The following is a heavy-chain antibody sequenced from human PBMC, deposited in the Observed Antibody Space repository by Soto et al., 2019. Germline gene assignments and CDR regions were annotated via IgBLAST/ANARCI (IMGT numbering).Heavy chain of an antibody. Sequence: PSETLSLTCAVYGGSFSAYYWSWVRQPPGKGLEWIGEIIHSESTKYNPSLKSRVTISVDTSKNQFSLKLSSVTAADTAVYYCAGPKFFPMIVAYGGAFDIWGQGTMVTVSS. J-gene: IGHJ3*02. V-gene: IGHV4-34*12. D-gene: IGHD3-22*01. CDR3: AGPKFFPMIVAYGGAFDI. CDR1: GGSFSAYY. CDR2: IIHSEST.